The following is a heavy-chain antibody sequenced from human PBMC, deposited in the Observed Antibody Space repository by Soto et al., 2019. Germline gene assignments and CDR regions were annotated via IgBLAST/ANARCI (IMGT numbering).Heavy chain of an antibody. Sequence: EVQLVESGGGLVQPGGSLKLSCTVSGFSFSGSAMHWVRQASGKGLEWIGLIRSKTSNYATTYAASVKGWFTISRDDSKNTAYLQMNSLKTEDTAVYYCTRHPYWGQGTLVTVSS. CDR3: TRHPY. V-gene: IGHV3-73*02. CDR1: GFSFSGSA. J-gene: IGHJ4*02. CDR2: IRSKTSNYAT.